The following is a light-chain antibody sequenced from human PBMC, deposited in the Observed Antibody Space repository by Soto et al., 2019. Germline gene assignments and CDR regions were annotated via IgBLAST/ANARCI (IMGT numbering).Light chain of an antibody. Sequence: DIQMTQSPSTLSASVGDRVTITCRASQSVSDWLAWYQHKPGKTPKLLIYKASTLESGVPSRFSGFGSGTVFTLAISSLQPEDFATYYCQQYDSYSRPTFGGGTKVEIK. CDR2: KAS. CDR1: QSVSDW. CDR3: QQYDSYSRPT. J-gene: IGKJ4*01. V-gene: IGKV1-5*03.